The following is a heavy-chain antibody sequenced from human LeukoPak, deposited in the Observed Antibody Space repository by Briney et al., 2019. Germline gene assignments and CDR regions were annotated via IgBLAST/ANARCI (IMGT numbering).Heavy chain of an antibody. Sequence: ASVKVSCKASGYTFTGYYMHWVRQAPGQGLEWMGWINPNSGGTNYAQKFQGRVTITADESTSTAYMELSSLRSEDTAVYYCARDWEYSSSWSVYFQHWGQGTLVTVSS. CDR2: INPNSGGT. J-gene: IGHJ1*01. D-gene: IGHD6-13*01. CDR3: ARDWEYSSSWSVYFQH. V-gene: IGHV1-2*02. CDR1: GYTFTGYY.